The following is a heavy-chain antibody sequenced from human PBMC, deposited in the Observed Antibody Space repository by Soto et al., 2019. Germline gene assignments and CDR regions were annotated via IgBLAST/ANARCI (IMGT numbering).Heavy chain of an antibody. Sequence: GGSLRLSCAASGFTFSSYSMNWVRQAPGKGLEWVSSISSSSYIYYADSVKGRFTISRDNAKNSLYLQMNSLRAEDTAVYYCARDLDNGGYRYGYCDYWGQGTLVTVSS. V-gene: IGHV3-21*01. CDR3: ARDLDNGGYRYGYCDY. CDR1: GFTFSSYS. J-gene: IGHJ4*02. CDR2: ISSSSYI. D-gene: IGHD5-18*01.